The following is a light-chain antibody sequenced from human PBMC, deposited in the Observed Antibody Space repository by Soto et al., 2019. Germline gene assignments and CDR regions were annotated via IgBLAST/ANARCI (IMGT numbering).Light chain of an antibody. V-gene: IGKV3-11*01. Sequence: EIVLTQSPATLSLSPGEIATLSCRASQSVSSYLAWYQQKPGQAPRLLIYDASNMATGIPARFSGSGSGTDFTLTISSLEPEDFAVYSCQQRSNWPPITFGQGTRLEIK. CDR1: QSVSSY. CDR3: QQRSNWPPIT. J-gene: IGKJ5*01. CDR2: DAS.